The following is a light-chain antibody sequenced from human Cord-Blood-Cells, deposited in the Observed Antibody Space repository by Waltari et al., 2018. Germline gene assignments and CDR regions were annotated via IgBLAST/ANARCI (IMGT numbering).Light chain of an antibody. CDR3: QQSYSTPYT. J-gene: IGKJ2*01. CDR1: QGISSY. CDR2: AAS. V-gene: IGKV1-39*01. Sequence: DIQLTQSPSSLSAPVGDRVPITCRASQGISSYLNWYQQKPGKAPKLLIYAASSLQSGVPSRFSGSGSGTDFTLTISSLQPEDFATYYCQQSYSTPYTFGQGTKLEIK.